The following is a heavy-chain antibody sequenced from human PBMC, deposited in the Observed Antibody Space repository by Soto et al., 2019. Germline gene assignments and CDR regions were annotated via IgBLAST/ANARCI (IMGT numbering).Heavy chain of an antibody. Sequence: PGGSLRLSCAASGFTFSSYSMNWVRQAPGKGLEWVSSISSSSSYIYYADSVKGRFTISRDNAKNSLYLQMNSLRVEDTAVYYCARASGYQPRLDPWGQGTLVTVSS. D-gene: IGHD2-2*01. CDR2: ISSSSSYI. CDR1: GFTFSSYS. J-gene: IGHJ5*02. CDR3: ARASGYQPRLDP. V-gene: IGHV3-21*01.